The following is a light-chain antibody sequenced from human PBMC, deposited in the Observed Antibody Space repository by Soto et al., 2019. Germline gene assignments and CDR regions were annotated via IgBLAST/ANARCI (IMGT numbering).Light chain of an antibody. CDR2: EDS. V-gene: IGLV2-14*01. CDR1: SSDVGGYNY. CDR3: TSYTSSSTPV. J-gene: IGLJ1*01. Sequence: QSALTQPASVSGSPGQAITISCTGTSSDVGGYNYVSWYQQHPGKAPKLMIYEDSNRPSGVSDRFSGSKSGNTASLTISGLQVEDEADYYCTSYTSSSTPVFGTGTKLTVL.